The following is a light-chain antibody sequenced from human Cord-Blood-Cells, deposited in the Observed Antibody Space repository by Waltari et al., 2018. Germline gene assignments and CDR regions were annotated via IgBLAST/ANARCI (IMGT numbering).Light chain of an antibody. CDR1: SSDVGSYTL. CDR2: EVS. J-gene: IGLJ3*02. CDR3: CSYAGSSTWV. Sequence: QSALTQPASVSGSPGQSITISCTGTSSDVGSYTLVSWYQQHPGKAPKLMIYEVSQRPSGVSNRFSGSKSGNTASLTISGLQAEDEADYYCCSYAGSSTWVFGGGTKLTVL. V-gene: IGLV2-23*02.